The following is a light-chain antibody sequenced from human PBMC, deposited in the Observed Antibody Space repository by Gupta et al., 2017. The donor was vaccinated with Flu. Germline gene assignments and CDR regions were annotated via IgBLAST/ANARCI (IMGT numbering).Light chain of an antibody. Sequence: DIPLTQSPSFLSASVGDRVTITCRASQGISSYLAWYQQKPGTAPKVLIYAASTLQSGVPSRFSGSGSGTEFTLTISSLQPEDFASYFCQHLKSYPLTFGGGTTVDIK. CDR1: QGISSY. V-gene: IGKV1-9*01. CDR2: AAS. CDR3: QHLKSYPLT. J-gene: IGKJ4*01.